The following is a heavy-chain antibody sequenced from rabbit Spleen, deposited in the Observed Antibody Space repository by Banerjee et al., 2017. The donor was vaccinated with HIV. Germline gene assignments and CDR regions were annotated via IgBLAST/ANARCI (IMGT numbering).Heavy chain of an antibody. D-gene: IGHD1-1*01. CDR2: IDIVKSGST. CDR1: GLDFSSRYW. Sequence: HEQLEESGGDLVKPGASLTLTCKASGLDFSSRYWICWVRQAPGKGPEWIACIDIVKSGSTYYASWARDRFTISKSTSLNTVTLQLNSLTAADTATYFCARNYVNVFDPWGQGTLVTVS. CDR3: ARNYVNVFDP. J-gene: IGHJ2*01. V-gene: IGHV1S45*01.